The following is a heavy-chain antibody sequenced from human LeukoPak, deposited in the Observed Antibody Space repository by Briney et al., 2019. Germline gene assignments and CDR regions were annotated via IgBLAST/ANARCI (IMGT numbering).Heavy chain of an antibody. Sequence: GGSLRLSCAASGFTFSNYWMNWARQAPGKGLEWVANVKHDGSEKNYVDSVKGRFTISRDNAKNSLYLQLNSLRAEDTAVYYCASTNTFDYWGQGTLVTVSS. CDR3: ASTNTFDY. CDR1: GFTFSNYW. CDR2: VKHDGSEK. V-gene: IGHV3-7*02. J-gene: IGHJ4*02.